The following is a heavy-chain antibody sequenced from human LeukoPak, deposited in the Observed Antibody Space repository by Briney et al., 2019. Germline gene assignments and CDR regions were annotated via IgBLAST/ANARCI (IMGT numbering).Heavy chain of an antibody. CDR2: IYYSGST. J-gene: IGHJ4*02. CDR1: GGSISSSSYY. Sequence: SETLSLTCTVSGGSISSSSYYWGWIRQPPGKGLEWIGSIYYSGSTYYNPSLKSRVTISVDTSKNQSSLKLSSVTAADTAVYYCARVHGDYFDYWGQGTLVTVSS. V-gene: IGHV4-39*01. CDR3: ARVHGDYFDY. D-gene: IGHD4-17*01.